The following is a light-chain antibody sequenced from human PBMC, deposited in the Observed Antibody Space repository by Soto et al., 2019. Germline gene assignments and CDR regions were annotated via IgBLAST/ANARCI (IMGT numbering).Light chain of an antibody. CDR1: QSVSSSY. Sequence: DIVLTPSPGTLSLSPGESATLSCRASQSVSSSYLAWYQQKPGQAPRLLIYGASSRATGVPDRFSGSGSGTDFTLTISRLEPEDFAVYYCQQYGSSLFTFGPGTKVDIK. V-gene: IGKV3-20*01. CDR2: GAS. CDR3: QQYGSSLFT. J-gene: IGKJ3*01.